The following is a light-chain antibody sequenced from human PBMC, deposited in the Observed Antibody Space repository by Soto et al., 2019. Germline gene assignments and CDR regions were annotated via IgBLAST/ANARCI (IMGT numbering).Light chain of an antibody. CDR2: DVT. J-gene: IGLJ1*01. CDR3: SSYTASSTRV. CDR1: SSDVGAYNY. V-gene: IGLV2-14*03. Sequence: QSALTQPASVSGSPGQSITISCTGTSSDVGAYNYVSWYQQYPGRAPKLMIYDVTNRPSGVSNRFSGSKSGNTASLTISGLQAEDEADYYCSSYTASSTRVFGTGTMVTVL.